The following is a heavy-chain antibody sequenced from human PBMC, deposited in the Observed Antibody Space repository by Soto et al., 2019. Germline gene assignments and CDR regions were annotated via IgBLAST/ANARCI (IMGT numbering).Heavy chain of an antibody. Sequence: PGESLKISCNGSGYIFTTYWIAWVRQRPGKGLEWIGIIFPGESEVRYNPSFQGQVTISADKAINTAYLQWSSLKASDSAMSYCTRRSNWNSGAPDYWGQGTLVTVSS. CDR3: TRRSNWNSGAPDY. J-gene: IGHJ1*01. CDR2: IFPGESEV. V-gene: IGHV5-51*01. D-gene: IGHD1-20*01. CDR1: GYIFTTYW.